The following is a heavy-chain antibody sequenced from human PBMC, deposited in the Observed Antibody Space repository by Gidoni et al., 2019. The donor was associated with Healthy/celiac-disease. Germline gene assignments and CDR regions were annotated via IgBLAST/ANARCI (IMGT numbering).Heavy chain of an antibody. D-gene: IGHD6-13*01. CDR2: INHSGST. J-gene: IGHJ4*02. CDR1: GGSFSGYY. CDR3: ARGMPGYSSSPDY. Sequence: QVQLQQWGAGLLKPSETLSLTCAVYGGSFSGYYWSWIRQPPGKGLEWIGEINHSGSTNYNPSLKSRVTISVDTSKNQFSLKLSSVTAADTAVYYCARGMPGYSSSPDYWGQGTLVTVSS. V-gene: IGHV4-34*01.